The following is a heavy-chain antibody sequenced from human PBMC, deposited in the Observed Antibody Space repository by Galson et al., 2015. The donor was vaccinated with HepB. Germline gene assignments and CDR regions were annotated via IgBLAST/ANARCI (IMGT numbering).Heavy chain of an antibody. CDR1: GFTFSSYV. Sequence: SPRLSCADSGFTFSSYVFYWVRQAPGKGLEWVAAISYDGSNEYYADSVKGRFTISRDNSKNTVYLQMNSLRGEDTAVYYCARERNYFDYWGQGTLVTVSS. CDR3: ARERNYFDY. V-gene: IGHV3-30*03. J-gene: IGHJ4*02. CDR2: ISYDGSNE.